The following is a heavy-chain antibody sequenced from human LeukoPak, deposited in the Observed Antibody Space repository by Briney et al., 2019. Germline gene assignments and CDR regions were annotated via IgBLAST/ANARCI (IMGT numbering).Heavy chain of an antibody. Sequence: AGSLRLSCAASGFTFSNAWMIRLPQAPGKGLEWVGRIKSKTDGGTPDYAALVKGRFTISRDNSENTLYLQMNSLKTEDTAVYYCTTKSAGGDYDIVTGYHYYYYYYMDVWGKGTTVTVSS. D-gene: IGHD3-9*01. CDR2: IKSKTDGGTP. V-gene: IGHV3-15*01. J-gene: IGHJ6*03. CDR1: GFTFSNAW. CDR3: TTKSAGGDYDIVTGYHYYYYYYMDV.